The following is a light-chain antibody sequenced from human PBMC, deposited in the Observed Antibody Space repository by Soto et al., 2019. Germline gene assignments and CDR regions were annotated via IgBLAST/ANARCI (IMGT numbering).Light chain of an antibody. CDR3: QKYNSAPWA. V-gene: IGKV1-27*01. J-gene: IGKJ1*01. Sequence: DIEMTQSPSSLSASVGDRVTITCRASEVINSYLAWYQQKPGKAPKLLIHTASTLQSGVPSRFSGSGSGTDFTLPISSLQPEEVATYYCQKYNSAPWAFGQGTKVEIK. CDR2: TAS. CDR1: EVINSY.